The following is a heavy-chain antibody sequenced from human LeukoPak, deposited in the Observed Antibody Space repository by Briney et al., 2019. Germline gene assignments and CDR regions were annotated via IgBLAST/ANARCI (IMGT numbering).Heavy chain of an antibody. V-gene: IGHV3-23*01. Sequence: GGSLRLSCAASGFTFSSYAMSWVRQAPGKGLEWVSAISGSGGSTYYADSVKGRFTISRDNSKNTLYPQMNSLRAEDTAVYYCAKELYDIVVVPAALRGYWGQGTLVTVSS. CDR3: AKELYDIVVVPAALRGY. D-gene: IGHD2-2*01. J-gene: IGHJ4*02. CDR1: GFTFSSYA. CDR2: ISGSGGST.